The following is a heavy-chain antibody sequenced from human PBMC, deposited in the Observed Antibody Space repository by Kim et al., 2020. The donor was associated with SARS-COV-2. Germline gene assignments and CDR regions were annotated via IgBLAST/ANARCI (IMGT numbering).Heavy chain of an antibody. CDR2: IYSGGSST. CDR1: GFTFSTYA. V-gene: IGHV3-23*03. D-gene: IGHD3-16*01. J-gene: IGHJ4*02. CDR3: AKEDYGDYIDL. Sequence: GGSLRLSCAASGFTFSTYAMSWVRQAPGKGLEWISVIYSGGSSTYYADSVKGRFTISRDNSKKTLYLQMNSLRAEDTAVYYCAKEDYGDYIDLWGQGTLVTVSS.